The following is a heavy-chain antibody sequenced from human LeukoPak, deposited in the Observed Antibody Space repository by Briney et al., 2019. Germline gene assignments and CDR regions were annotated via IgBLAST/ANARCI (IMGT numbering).Heavy chain of an antibody. Sequence: HPGGSLRLSCAASGFTFSSYGMHWVRQAPGKGLEWVAVIWYDGSNKYYADSVKGRFTISRDDSKNTLYLQMNSLRAEDTAVYYCARDHKLARGYYYYGMDVWGQGTTVTVSS. CDR1: GFTFSSYG. CDR3: ARDHKLARGYYYYGMDV. J-gene: IGHJ6*02. CDR2: IWYDGSNK. V-gene: IGHV3-33*01. D-gene: IGHD6-13*01.